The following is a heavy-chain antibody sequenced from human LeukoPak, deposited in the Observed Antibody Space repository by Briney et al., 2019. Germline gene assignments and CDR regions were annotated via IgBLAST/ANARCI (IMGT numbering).Heavy chain of an antibody. V-gene: IGHV1-8*02. CDR1: GYTFTSYG. CDR2: MNPNSGNT. D-gene: IGHD2-15*01. J-gene: IGHJ6*02. Sequence: ASVKVSCKASGYTFTSYGISWVRQATGQGLEWMGWMNPNSGNTGYAQKFQGRVTMTRNTSISTAYMELSSLRSEGTAVYYCARGGGYCSGGSCYSAYYYYGMDVWGQGTTVTVSS. CDR3: ARGGGYCSGGSCYSAYYYYGMDV.